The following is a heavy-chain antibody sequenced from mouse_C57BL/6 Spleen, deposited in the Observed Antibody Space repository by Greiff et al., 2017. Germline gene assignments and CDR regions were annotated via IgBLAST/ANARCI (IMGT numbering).Heavy chain of an antibody. Sequence: EVKLVESGGDLVKPGGSLKLSCAASGFTFSSYGMSWVRQTPDKRLEWVATISSGGSYTYYPDSVKGRFTISRDNAKNTLYLQMSSLKSEDTAMYYCARLDVWGTGTTVTVSS. CDR1: GFTFSSYG. V-gene: IGHV5-6*02. J-gene: IGHJ1*03. CDR3: ARLDV. CDR2: ISSGGSYT.